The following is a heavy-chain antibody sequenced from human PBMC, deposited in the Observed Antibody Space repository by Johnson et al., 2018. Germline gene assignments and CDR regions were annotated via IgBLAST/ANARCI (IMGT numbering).Heavy chain of an antibody. Sequence: VRLGQGGGDLVQPGGSLRLSCAASGLTFRDYAMSWVRQAPGKGLEWVSGTNGTGSETWFAAPVKGRFTISRDNSNKILNLHLNSLRTEDTAVYYCAKASWSGLRDHVFGVWGQGTMVTVSS. CDR3: AKASWSGLRDHVFGV. CDR2: TNGTGSET. V-gene: IGHV3-23*04. CDR1: GLTFRDYA. D-gene: IGHD3-3*01. J-gene: IGHJ3*01.